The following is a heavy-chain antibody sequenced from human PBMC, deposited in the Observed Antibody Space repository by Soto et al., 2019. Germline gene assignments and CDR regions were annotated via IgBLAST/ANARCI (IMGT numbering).Heavy chain of an antibody. J-gene: IGHJ4*02. CDR2: IFSNDEK. V-gene: IGHV2-26*01. D-gene: IGHD4-4*01. CDR3: ARIRGPTVPYYFDY. Sequence: DLEWLAHIFSNDEKSYSTSLKSRLTISKDTSKSQVVLTMTNMDPVDTATYYCARIRGPTVPYYFDYWGQGTLVTVSS.